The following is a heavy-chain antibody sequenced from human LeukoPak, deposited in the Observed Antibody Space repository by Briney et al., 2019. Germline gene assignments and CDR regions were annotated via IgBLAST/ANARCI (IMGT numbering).Heavy chain of an antibody. Sequence: PSETLSLTCTVSGDSISDYYWSWIRQPPGKGLEWFGYIYYTGSTNYNTSLERRVNISIETSKKQLYLKMSSVTAADTSMYYCSRHSRAYISTSGTFEYWGQGTLVTVSS. CDR2: IYYTGST. V-gene: IGHV4-59*08. CDR3: SRHSRAYISTSGTFEY. D-gene: IGHD3-10*02. J-gene: IGHJ4*02. CDR1: GDSISDYY.